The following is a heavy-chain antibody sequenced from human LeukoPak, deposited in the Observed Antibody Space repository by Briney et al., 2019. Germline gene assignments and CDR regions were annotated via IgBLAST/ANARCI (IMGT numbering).Heavy chain of an antibody. J-gene: IGHJ4*02. V-gene: IGHV4-31*03. D-gene: IGHD4-23*01. CDR2: IYYTGST. CDR1: GGSISSGDYY. Sequence: SETLSLTCTVSGGSISSGDYYWSWIRHHPGMGLEWIGYIYYTGSTYYNPSLKSRVTISADTSKNQFSLRLSSVTAADTAVYYCTRAAVYNSGNPLFDYWGQGTLVTVSS. CDR3: TRAAVYNSGNPLFDY.